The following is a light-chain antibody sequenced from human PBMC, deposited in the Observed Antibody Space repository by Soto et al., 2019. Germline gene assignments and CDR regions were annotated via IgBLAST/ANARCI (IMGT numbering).Light chain of an antibody. CDR2: RAS. CDR1: QSVFYSSNNRNY. V-gene: IGKV4-1*01. CDR3: QQYYGTPYT. Sequence: DIVMTQSPDSPAVSLGERATINCKSSQSVFYSSNNRNYLAWYQQKPGQPPKLLLYRASIRESGVPDRFSGSGSGADFTLTISSLQAEDVAVYYCQQYYGTPYTFGQGTKLEIK. J-gene: IGKJ2*01.